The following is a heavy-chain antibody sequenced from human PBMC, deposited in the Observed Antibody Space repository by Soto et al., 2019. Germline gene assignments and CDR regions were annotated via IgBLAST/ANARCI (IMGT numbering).Heavy chain of an antibody. CDR1: GFTFSSYS. CDR2: ISSSSSTI. Sequence: GGSLRLSCAASGFTFSSYSMNWVRQAPGKGLEWVSYISSSSSTIYYADSVKGRFTISRDNAKNSLYLQMNSLRAEDTAVYYCARETLSEVVAATRAIYYYYMDVWGKGTTVTVSS. V-gene: IGHV3-48*01. D-gene: IGHD2-15*01. CDR3: ARETLSEVVAATRAIYYYYMDV. J-gene: IGHJ6*03.